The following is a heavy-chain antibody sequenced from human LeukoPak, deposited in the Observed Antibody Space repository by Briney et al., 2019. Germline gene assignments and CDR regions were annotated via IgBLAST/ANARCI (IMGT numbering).Heavy chain of an antibody. J-gene: IGHJ4*02. D-gene: IGHD4-17*01. Sequence: SETLSLTCTVSGGSISSYYWSWIRQPPGKGLEWIGYIYYSGSANYNPSLKSRVTISVDSSTNHCSLRLTSVTAAYTAIYYCAAMTSVTMYAYFFDSWGQGTLLTVSS. V-gene: IGHV4-59*01. CDR1: GGSISSYY. CDR2: IYYSGSA. CDR3: AAMTSVTMYAYFFDS.